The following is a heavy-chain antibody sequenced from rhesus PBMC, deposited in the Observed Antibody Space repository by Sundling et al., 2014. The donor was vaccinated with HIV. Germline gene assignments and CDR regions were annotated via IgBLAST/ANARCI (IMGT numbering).Heavy chain of an antibody. V-gene: IGHV4-122*02. Sequence: QVQLQESGPGLVKPSETLSLTCAVSGDSIRSTFWSWIRQPPGKGLEWIGYITYTGSTSYNPSLKSRVAISTDTSKNQFSLKLSSVIAADTAVYYCASPKYSWNDVYFDYWGQGVLVTVSS. CDR1: GDSIRSTF. D-gene: IGHD1-14*01. CDR2: ITYTGST. J-gene: IGHJ4*01. CDR3: ASPKYSWNDVYFDY.